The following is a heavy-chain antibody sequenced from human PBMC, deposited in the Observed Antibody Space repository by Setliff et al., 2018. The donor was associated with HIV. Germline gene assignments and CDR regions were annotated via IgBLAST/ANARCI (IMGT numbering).Heavy chain of an antibody. CDR2: IYYTGST. CDR1: GASISSSSHH. J-gene: IGHJ4*02. Sequence: PSETLSLTCTVSGASISSSSHHWAWIRQPPGKGLEYIGNIYYTGSTHHNPSLESRVTISVDTSKNQFSLNLSSVTAADTAVYYCARYDYGDFDYWGQGTPVTVSS. CDR3: ARYDYGDFDY. V-gene: IGHV4-39*07. D-gene: IGHD4-17*01.